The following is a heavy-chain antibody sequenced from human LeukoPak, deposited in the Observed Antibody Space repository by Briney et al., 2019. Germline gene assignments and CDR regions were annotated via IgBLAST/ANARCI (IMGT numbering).Heavy chain of an antibody. D-gene: IGHD6-13*01. J-gene: IGHJ5*02. Sequence: PWETLSLTCAVYGGSFSGYYWSWIRQPPGKGLEWMGEINHSGSTNYNPSLKSRVTISVDTSKNQISLKLSSVTAADTAVYYCARGSSSRKWFDPWGQGTVATVSS. CDR3: ARGSSSRKWFDP. CDR2: INHSGST. CDR1: GGSFSGYY. V-gene: IGHV4-34*01.